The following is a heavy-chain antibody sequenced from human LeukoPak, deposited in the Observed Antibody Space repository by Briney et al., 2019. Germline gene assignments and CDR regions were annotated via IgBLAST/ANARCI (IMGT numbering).Heavy chain of an antibody. V-gene: IGHV3-7*04. D-gene: IGHD2-8*02. CDR2: IKQDGSEK. J-gene: IGHJ4*02. CDR1: GFTFSRYW. CDR3: ARGQHTVDY. Sequence: PGGSLRLSCAASGFTFSRYWMSWVRQAPGKGLEWVANIKQDGSEKYYADSVKGRFTISRDNAKNSLYLQMNSLRTEDTAVYYCARGQHTVDYWGQGTLVTVSS.